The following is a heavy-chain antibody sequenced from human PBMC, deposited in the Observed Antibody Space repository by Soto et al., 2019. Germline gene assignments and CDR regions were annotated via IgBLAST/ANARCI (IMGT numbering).Heavy chain of an antibody. CDR1: GFTFSSYA. CDR3: AKDRSIWGSYRYLLGDY. CDR2: ISGSGGST. D-gene: IGHD3-16*02. Sequence: EVQLLESGGGLVQPGGSLRLSCAASGFTFSSYAMSWVRQAPGKGLEWVSAISGSGGSTYYADSVKGRFTISRDNSKNTLYLQMNSLRAEDTAVYYCAKDRSIWGSYRYLLGDYWGQGTLVTVSS. V-gene: IGHV3-23*01. J-gene: IGHJ4*02.